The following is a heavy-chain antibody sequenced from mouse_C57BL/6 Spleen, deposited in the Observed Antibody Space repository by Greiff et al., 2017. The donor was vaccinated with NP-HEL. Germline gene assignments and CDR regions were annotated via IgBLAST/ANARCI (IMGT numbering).Heavy chain of an antibody. CDR3: ARSDYGSAYAMDY. Sequence: VKLQESDAELVKPGASVKISCKVSGYTFTDHTIHWMKQRPEQGLEWIGYIYPRDGSTKYNEKFKGKATLTADKSSSTAYMQLNSLTSEDSAVYFCARSDYGSAYAMDYWGQRTSVTVSS. CDR2: IYPRDGST. CDR1: GYTFTDHT. D-gene: IGHD1-1*01. J-gene: IGHJ4*01. V-gene: IGHV1-78*01.